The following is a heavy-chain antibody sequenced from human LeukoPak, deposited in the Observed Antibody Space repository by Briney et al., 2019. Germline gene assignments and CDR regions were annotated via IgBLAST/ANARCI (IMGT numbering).Heavy chain of an antibody. D-gene: IGHD6-13*01. J-gene: IGHJ4*02. V-gene: IGHV4-34*01. CDR3: ARRVYFDY. CDR1: GGSFSGYY. Sequence: SETLSLTCAVYGGSFSGYYLSWIRQPPGKGLEWIGEINHSGSTNYNPSLKSRVTISVDTSKNQFSLKLSSVTAADTAVYYCARRVYFDYWGQGTLVTVSS. CDR2: INHSGST.